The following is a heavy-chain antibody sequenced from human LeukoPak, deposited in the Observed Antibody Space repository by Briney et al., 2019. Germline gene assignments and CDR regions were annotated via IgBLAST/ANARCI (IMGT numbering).Heavy chain of an antibody. V-gene: IGHV3-7*01. CDR1: GFTFSRYS. D-gene: IGHD3-22*01. Sequence: GGSLRLSCAASGFTFSRYSMNWVRQAPGKGLEWVANIKQDGSEKYYVDSVKGRFTISRDNAKNSLYLQMNSLRAEDTAVYYCARDLGYYDSSGCYDYWGQGTLVTVSS. J-gene: IGHJ4*02. CDR3: ARDLGYYDSSGCYDY. CDR2: IKQDGSEK.